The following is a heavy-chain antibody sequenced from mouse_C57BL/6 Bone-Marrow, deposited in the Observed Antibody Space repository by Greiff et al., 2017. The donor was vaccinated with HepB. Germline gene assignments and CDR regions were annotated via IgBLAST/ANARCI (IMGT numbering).Heavy chain of an antibody. V-gene: IGHV5-17*01. D-gene: IGHD1-1*01. CDR3: ARTYGSSYAMDY. J-gene: IGHJ4*01. CDR1: GFTFSDYG. CDR2: ISSGSSTI. Sequence: EVQLKESGGGLVKPGGSLKLSCAASGFTFSDYGMHWVRQAPEKGLEWVAYISSGSSTIYYADTVKGRFTISRDNAKNTLFLQMTSLRSEDTAMYYCARTYGSSYAMDYWGQGTSVTVSS.